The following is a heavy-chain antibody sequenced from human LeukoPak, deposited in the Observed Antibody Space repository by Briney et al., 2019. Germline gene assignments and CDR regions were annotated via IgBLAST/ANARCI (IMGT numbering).Heavy chain of an antibody. D-gene: IGHD3-10*01. J-gene: IGHJ5*02. Sequence: PSETLSLTCAVYGGSSSGYYWSWIRQPPGKGLEWIGEINHSGSTNYNPSLKSRVTISVDTSKNQFSLKLSSVTAADTAVYYCARGRLTMVRGVIISDPWGQGTLVTVSS. V-gene: IGHV4-34*01. CDR1: GGSSSGYY. CDR3: ARGRLTMVRGVIISDP. CDR2: INHSGST.